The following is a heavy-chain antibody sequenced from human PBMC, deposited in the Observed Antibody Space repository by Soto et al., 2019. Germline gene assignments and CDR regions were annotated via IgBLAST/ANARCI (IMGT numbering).Heavy chain of an antibody. J-gene: IGHJ6*02. Sequence: QVQLVQSGAELKKPGSSVKVSCRSGGDTFSSYTVSWVRQAPGQGLEWMGRVIPVLGVTNYARKFQGRVSITAENSTSTAYLELRSLTSGASGVYYGARRRYCGADCYSQYYYGMDIWGHGTTVTVSS. V-gene: IGHV1-69*02. CDR1: GDTFSSYT. CDR3: ARRRYCGADCYSQYYYGMDI. D-gene: IGHD2-21*02. CDR2: VIPVLGVT.